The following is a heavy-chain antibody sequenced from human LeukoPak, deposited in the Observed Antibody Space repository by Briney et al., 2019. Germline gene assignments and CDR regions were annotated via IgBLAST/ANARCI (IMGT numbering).Heavy chain of an antibody. J-gene: IGHJ4*02. CDR3: ATQKGGNPAY. CDR2: VTNDGSST. CDR1: GLSFSSHW. V-gene: IGHV3-74*01. Sequence: GLSLSLSCAASGLSFSSHWMHWVRQAPGKGLVWVSGVTNDGSSTTYADSVKGRFTISRVNAKNMLDLQVNGLRSEDTAVYYCATQKGGNPAYWGQGALVTVSS. D-gene: IGHD1-14*01.